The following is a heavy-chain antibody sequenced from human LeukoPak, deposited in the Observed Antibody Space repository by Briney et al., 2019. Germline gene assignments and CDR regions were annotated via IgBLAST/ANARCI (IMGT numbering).Heavy chain of an antibody. D-gene: IGHD6-19*01. Sequence: PGRSLRLSCAASGFTFSSYAMHWVRQAPGKGLEWVAVISYDGSNKYYADSVKGRFTISRDNSKNTLYLQTNSLRAEDTAVYYCARVRAGNPHYYFDYWGQGTLVTVSS. CDR2: ISYDGSNK. CDR3: ARVRAGNPHYYFDY. V-gene: IGHV3-30*04. J-gene: IGHJ4*02. CDR1: GFTFSSYA.